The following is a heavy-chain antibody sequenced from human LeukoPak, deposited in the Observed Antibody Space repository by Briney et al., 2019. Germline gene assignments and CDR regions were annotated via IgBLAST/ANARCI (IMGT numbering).Heavy chain of an antibody. J-gene: IGHJ4*02. CDR1: GGSIRSSYYY. D-gene: IGHD3-3*01. CDR3: ARVPIDFWSGHVDY. V-gene: IGHV4-39*07. Sequence: SETLSLTCTVSGGSIRSSYYYWGWIRQPPGKGLEWIGSIYDSGSTYYDPSLKSRVTISVDTSKNQFSLKLSSVTAADTAVYYCARVPIDFWSGHVDYWGQGTLVTVSS. CDR2: IYDSGST.